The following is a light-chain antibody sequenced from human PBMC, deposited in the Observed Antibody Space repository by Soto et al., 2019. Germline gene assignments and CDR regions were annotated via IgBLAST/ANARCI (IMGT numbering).Light chain of an antibody. Sequence: QSALTQPASVSGSPGQSITFSCTGTSSDVGGYNYVSWCQQHPDKAPKLMIYEVSNRPSGVSNRFSGSKSGNTASLTISGLQPEDEADYYCTSYTTSSTHWVFGGGTKLTVL. V-gene: IGLV2-14*01. CDR2: EVS. J-gene: IGLJ3*02. CDR1: SSDVGGYNY. CDR3: TSYTTSSTHWV.